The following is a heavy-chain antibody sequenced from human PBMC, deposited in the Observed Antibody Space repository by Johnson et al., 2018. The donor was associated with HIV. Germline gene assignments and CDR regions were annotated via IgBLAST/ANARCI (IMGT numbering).Heavy chain of an antibody. D-gene: IGHD3-10*01. CDR3: AKARKPWFGESNDAFDI. Sequence: VQLVESGGGLVQPGRSLRLSCAASGFTFDDYAMHWVRQAPGKGLEWVSGTSWNSGSTGYADSVKGRVTIPRDNAKNSLYLQMNSLRAEDTAWYYCAKARKPWFGESNDAFDIWGQGTMVTVSS. V-gene: IGHV3-9*01. J-gene: IGHJ3*02. CDR2: TSWNSGST. CDR1: GFTFDDYA.